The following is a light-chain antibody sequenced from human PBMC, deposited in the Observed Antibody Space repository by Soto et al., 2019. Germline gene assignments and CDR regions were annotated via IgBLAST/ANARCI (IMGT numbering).Light chain of an antibody. J-gene: IGKJ1*01. CDR2: GAS. CDR1: QGIRKD. Sequence: QMTQSPSSLSASVGDSVTITCRASQGIRKDLGWYQQKPGKAPQRLIYGASFLHTGVPSRFSRSRSGTEIPLTISTLQPEDFATYFCLQHNHFPWTFGQGTKV. CDR3: LQHNHFPWT. V-gene: IGKV1-17*01.